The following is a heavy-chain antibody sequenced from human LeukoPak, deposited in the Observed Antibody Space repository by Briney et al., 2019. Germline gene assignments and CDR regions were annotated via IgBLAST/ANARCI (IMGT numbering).Heavy chain of an antibody. CDR2: MYLSGTT. J-gene: IGHJ4*02. D-gene: IGHD3-22*01. V-gene: IGHV4-4*02. CDR1: GDSINSLDL. CDR3: AGLVGRYSSGLYYYYFDY. Sequence: SETLSLTCTVSGDSINSLDLWSWVRQPPGKGLEWIGEMYLSGTTHSNPSVKSRVTISVDKSKNQFFLNLSSVTAADTAVYYCAGLVGRYSSGLYYYYFDYWGQGTLVTVSS.